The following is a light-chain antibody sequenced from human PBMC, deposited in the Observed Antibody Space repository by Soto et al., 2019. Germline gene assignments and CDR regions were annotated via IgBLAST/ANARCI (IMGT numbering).Light chain of an antibody. CDR1: GSDVGGYNY. J-gene: IGLJ1*01. CDR3: SSYTSSSTLDPYV. V-gene: IGLV2-14*01. Sequence: QSVLTQPASVSGSPGQSITISCTGTGSDVGGYNYVSWYQQHPGKAPKLMIYDVSNRPSGVSNRFSGSKSGNTASLTISGLQAEDEADYYCSSYTSSSTLDPYVFGTGTKLTVL. CDR2: DVS.